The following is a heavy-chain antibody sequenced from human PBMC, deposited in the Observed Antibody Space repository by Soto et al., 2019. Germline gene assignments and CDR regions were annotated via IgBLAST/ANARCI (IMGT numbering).Heavy chain of an antibody. CDR2: IIPIFGTA. D-gene: IGHD3-10*01. Sequence: QVQLVQSGAEVKKPGSSVKVSCKASGGTFSSYAISWVRQAPGQGLEWMGGIIPIFGTANYAQKFQGRVTITADESTSTAYMELSSLRSEDTAVYYCARGNYYGSGSYYRYYYGMDVWDQGTTVTVSS. CDR1: GGTFSSYA. V-gene: IGHV1-69*01. CDR3: ARGNYYGSGSYYRYYYGMDV. J-gene: IGHJ6*02.